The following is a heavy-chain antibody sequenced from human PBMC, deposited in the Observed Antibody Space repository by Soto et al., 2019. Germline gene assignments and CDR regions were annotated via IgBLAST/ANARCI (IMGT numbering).Heavy chain of an antibody. D-gene: IGHD2-2*01. CDR1: GYTFTTYG. CDR3: ARIRHAHDLRYFDY. V-gene: IGHV1-18*03. CDR2: ISAYNGNI. J-gene: IGHJ4*02. Sequence: QVQLVQSGAEVKKPGASVKVSCKASGYTFTTYGISWVRQAPGQGLEWMGWISAYNGNINYAQNLQGRVTMTTDTSTSTAYVELRGLRSDDMAVYYCARIRHAHDLRYFDYWGRGTLVTVSS.